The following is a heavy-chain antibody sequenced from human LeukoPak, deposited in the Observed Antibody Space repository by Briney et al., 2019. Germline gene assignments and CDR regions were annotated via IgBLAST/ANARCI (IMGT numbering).Heavy chain of an antibody. D-gene: IGHD2-2*01. J-gene: IGHJ4*02. CDR1: GFTFSSYG. CDR3: AKASGSSSYYVNY. CDR2: IRYDGSNK. Sequence: PGGSLRLSCAASGFTFSSYGMHWVRQAPGKGLEWVAFIRYDGSNKYYADSVKGRFTISRDNSKNTLYLQMNSLRTEDTAVYYCAKASGSSSYYVNYWGQGTLVTVSS. V-gene: IGHV3-30*02.